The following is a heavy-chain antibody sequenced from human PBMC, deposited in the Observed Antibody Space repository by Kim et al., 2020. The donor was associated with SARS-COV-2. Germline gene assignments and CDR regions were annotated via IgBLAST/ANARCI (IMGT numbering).Heavy chain of an antibody. J-gene: IGHJ3*02. V-gene: IGHV3-30*18. CDR2: TSYDEKSK. CDR3: AKESDAFDI. CDR1: GLNFSSHV. Sequence: GGSLRLSCAASGLNFSSHVMHWVRQAPGKGLEWVALTSYDEKSKYYADSVKGRFTISRDNSKNVLYLQMNSVSREDTAVYYCAKESDAFDIWGQGTMVTV.